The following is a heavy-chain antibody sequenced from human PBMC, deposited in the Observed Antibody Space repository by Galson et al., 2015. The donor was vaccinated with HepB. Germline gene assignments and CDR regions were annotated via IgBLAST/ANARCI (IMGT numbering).Heavy chain of an antibody. J-gene: IGHJ4*02. D-gene: IGHD3-10*01. CDR3: ARVRGSGTEVDY. V-gene: IGHV3-11*05. CDR2: ISSSSYT. Sequence: SLRLSCAASGFTFSDYYMSWIRQTPGKGLEWLSYISSSSYTNYADSVKGRFTISRDNAKNSLYLQMNSLRGEDTAVYYCARVRGSGTEVDYWGQGTLVTVSS. CDR1: GFTFSDYY.